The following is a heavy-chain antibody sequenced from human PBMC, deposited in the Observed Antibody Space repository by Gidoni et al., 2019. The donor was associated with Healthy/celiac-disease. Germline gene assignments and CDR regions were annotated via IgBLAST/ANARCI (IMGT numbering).Heavy chain of an antibody. V-gene: IGHV3-53*01. Sequence: EVQLVESGGGSIHPGGSLRLSCAAVGFTVSSNYISWVRQAPGKGLEWVLVSYSGGSTYYADSVKGRFTISRDNSKNTLYRQMNSLRAEDTAVYDCARESEVGDYWGQGTLVTVSS. CDR2: SYSGGST. D-gene: IGHD1-26*01. CDR3: ARESEVGDY. J-gene: IGHJ4*02. CDR1: GFTVSSNY.